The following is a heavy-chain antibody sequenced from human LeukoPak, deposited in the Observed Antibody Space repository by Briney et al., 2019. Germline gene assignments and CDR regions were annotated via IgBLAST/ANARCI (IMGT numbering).Heavy chain of an antibody. V-gene: IGHV3-33*01. D-gene: IGHD3-10*01. CDR3: AAGQNFGDY. Sequence: GRSLRPSCAASGFTFSTYGMHWVRQAPGKGLEWVAVIWFDGSNKYYADSVKGRFSISRDNSKNTLFLQMNSLRVEDTAVYYCAAGQNFGDYWGQGTLVTVSS. CDR2: IWFDGSNK. CDR1: GFTFSTYG. J-gene: IGHJ4*02.